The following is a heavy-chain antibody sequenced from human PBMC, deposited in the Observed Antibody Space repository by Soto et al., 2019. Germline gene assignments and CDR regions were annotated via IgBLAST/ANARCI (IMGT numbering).Heavy chain of an antibody. CDR1: GGSFSGYY. Sequence: SETLSLTCAVYGGSFSGYYWSWIRQPPGKGLEWIGEINHSGSTNYNPSLGSRVTISVDTSKNQFSLKLSSVTAADTAVFYCAGLYPYESSGYHLDYWSQGTLVTVSS. D-gene: IGHD3-22*01. V-gene: IGHV4-34*01. CDR3: AGLYPYESSGYHLDY. J-gene: IGHJ4*02. CDR2: INHSGST.